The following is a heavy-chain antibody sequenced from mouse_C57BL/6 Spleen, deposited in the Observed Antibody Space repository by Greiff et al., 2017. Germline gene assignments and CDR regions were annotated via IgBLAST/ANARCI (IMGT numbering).Heavy chain of an antibody. Sequence: VQLQQSGAELVRPGSSVKMSCKTSGYTFTSYGINWVKQRPGQGLEWIGYIYIGNGYTEYNEKFKGKATLTSDTSSSTAYMQLSSLTSEDSAFYCVARYDYGGSYEAMDYWGQGTSVTVT. CDR3: ARYDYGGSYEAMDY. CDR2: IYIGNGYT. J-gene: IGHJ4*01. D-gene: IGHD1-1*01. CDR1: GYTFTSYG. V-gene: IGHV1-58*01.